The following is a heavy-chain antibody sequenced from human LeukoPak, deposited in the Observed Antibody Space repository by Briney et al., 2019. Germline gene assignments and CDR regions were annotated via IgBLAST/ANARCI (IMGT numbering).Heavy chain of an antibody. CDR2: INPSGGST. CDR3: ARDLSGNKYGYFDY. D-gene: IGHD2-8*01. CDR1: GYTFTGYY. J-gene: IGHJ4*02. Sequence: GASVKVSCKASGYTFTGYYMHWVRQAPGRGLEWMGIINPSGGSTTYAQKLQGRVTMTRDTSTSTVYMELSSLRSEDTAVYYCARDLSGNKYGYFDYWGQGTLVTVSS. V-gene: IGHV1-46*01.